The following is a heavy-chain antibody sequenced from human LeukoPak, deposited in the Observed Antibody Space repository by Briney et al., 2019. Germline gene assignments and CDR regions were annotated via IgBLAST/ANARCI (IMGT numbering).Heavy chain of an antibody. CDR3: ASTGGGLSYPPKRSYSDY. CDR2: IHSSGST. CDR1: GGSISSYY. D-gene: IGHD2-21*01. J-gene: IGHJ4*02. Sequence: PSETLSLTCTVSGGSISSYYWSWIRQPPGKILEWIGYIHSSGSTSYNPFLESRVTISVDMSKNQFSLKLSSVTAADTAEYYCASTGGGLSYPPKRSYSDYWGQGTLVTVSS. V-gene: IGHV4-59*12.